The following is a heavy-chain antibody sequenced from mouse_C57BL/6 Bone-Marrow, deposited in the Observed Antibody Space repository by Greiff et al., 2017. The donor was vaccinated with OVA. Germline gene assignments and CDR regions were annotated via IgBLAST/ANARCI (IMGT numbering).Heavy chain of an antibody. CDR3: AKRGHYYGSSYGYFDV. CDR2: IWRGGST. V-gene: IGHV2-5*01. J-gene: IGHJ1*03. CDR1: GFSLTSYG. Sequence: QVQLKQSGPGLVQPSQSLSITCTVSGFSLTSYGVHWVRQSPGKGLEWLGVIWRGGSTDYNAAFMSRLSITKDNSKSQVFFKMNSLQADDTAIYYCAKRGHYYGSSYGYFDVWGTGTTVTVSS. D-gene: IGHD1-1*01.